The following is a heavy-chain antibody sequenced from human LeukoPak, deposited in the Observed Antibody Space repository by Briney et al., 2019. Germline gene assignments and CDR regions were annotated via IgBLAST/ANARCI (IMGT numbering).Heavy chain of an antibody. CDR3: AREGNGLLSKDFDY. J-gene: IGHJ4*02. CDR2: VGPHSSAT. D-gene: IGHD2/OR15-2a*01. CDR1: GFTFTDYY. V-gene: IGHV1-2*02. Sequence: GASVKVSCKSSGFTFTDYYIHWVRQAPGQGLEWMGYVGPHSSATSSPQEFQGRVTMTRDTSMSTAYMELTRLTSDDTAVYYCAREGNGLLSKDFDYWGPGTLVTVSS.